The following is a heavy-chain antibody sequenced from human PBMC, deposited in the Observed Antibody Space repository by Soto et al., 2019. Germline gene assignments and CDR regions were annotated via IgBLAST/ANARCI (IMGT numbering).Heavy chain of an antibody. CDR3: AKGGRVNYYDSSGYFYPSDY. J-gene: IGHJ4*02. CDR1: GFTYSSYA. V-gene: IGHV3-23*01. D-gene: IGHD3-22*01. CDR2: IGGSGGST. Sequence: GGSLRLSCAASGFTYSSYAMSWVRQAPGKGLEWVSGIGGSGGSTYYADSVKGRFTISRDNFKNTLYLQMNSLRAEDTAVYYCAKGGRVNYYDSSGYFYPSDYWGQGTQVTVSS.